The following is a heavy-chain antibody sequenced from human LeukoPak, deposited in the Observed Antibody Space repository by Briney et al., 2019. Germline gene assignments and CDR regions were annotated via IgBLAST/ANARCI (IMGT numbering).Heavy chain of an antibody. V-gene: IGHV3-74*01. D-gene: IGHD3-9*01. Sequence: PGGSLRLSCAASGFTFSSYWMHWVRQAPGKGLVWVSRINTDGSSTSYADSVKGRFTISRDDAKNTLYLQMNSLRAGDTAVYYCARADAPYYDILTGHYYYYGMDVWGQGTTVTVSS. CDR1: GFTFSSYW. J-gene: IGHJ6*02. CDR3: ARADAPYYDILTGHYYYYGMDV. CDR2: INTDGSST.